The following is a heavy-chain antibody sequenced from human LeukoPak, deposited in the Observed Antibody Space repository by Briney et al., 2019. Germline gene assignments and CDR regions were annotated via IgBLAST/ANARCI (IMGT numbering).Heavy chain of an antibody. D-gene: IGHD3-10*01. Sequence: GGSLRLSCAASGFTFSRYWMNWVRQAPGEGLEWGANIKRDGNEKNYVDSVKGRFSISRDNAKNSLYLQMARLRAEDTAVYYCAKEGAYPIITYDSWGQGALVTVSS. CDR1: GFTFSRYW. V-gene: IGHV3-7*01. J-gene: IGHJ5*01. CDR3: AKEGAYPIITYDS. CDR2: IKRDGNEK.